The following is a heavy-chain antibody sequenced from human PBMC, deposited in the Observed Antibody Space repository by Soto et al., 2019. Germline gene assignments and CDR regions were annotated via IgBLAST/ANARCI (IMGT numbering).Heavy chain of an antibody. CDR3: ARDHSSSAIFDY. V-gene: IGHV5-51*01. Sequence: PGESKKISSRGAGYNFTGYWIGWVRQMPGKGLEWMGIIYPGDSDTRYSPSFQGQVTISADKSISTAYLQWSSLKASDTAMYYCARDHSSSAIFDYWGQGTLVTVSS. CDR1: GYNFTGYW. D-gene: IGHD6-6*01. J-gene: IGHJ4*02. CDR2: IYPGDSDT.